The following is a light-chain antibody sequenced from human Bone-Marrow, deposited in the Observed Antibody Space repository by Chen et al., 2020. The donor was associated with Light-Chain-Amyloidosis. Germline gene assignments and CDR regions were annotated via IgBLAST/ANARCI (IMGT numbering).Light chain of an antibody. CDR2: GSS. CDR1: QTISSNY. CDR3: QQYGTSPLT. J-gene: IGKJ4*01. V-gene: IGKV3-20*01. Sequence: EIVLTQSPGTLSLSPGEGANLSCRASQTISSNYLTWYQQKFGQAPRLLIYGSSSRATGIPDRFTASGTGTDFILTIIRLEPEDFARNYSQQYGTSPLTFGGVTKVEIK.